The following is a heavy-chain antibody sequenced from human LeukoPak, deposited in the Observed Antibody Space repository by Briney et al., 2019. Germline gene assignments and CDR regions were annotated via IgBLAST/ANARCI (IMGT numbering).Heavy chain of an antibody. CDR2: IWYDGSNK. CDR3: ARGSGSYARFDY. J-gene: IGHJ4*02. Sequence: GRSLRLSCAASGFTFSSYGMHWVRQAPGKGLEWVAVIWYDGSNKYYADSVKGRFTISRDNSKNTLYLQMNSLRAEDTAVYYRARGSGSYARFDYWGQGTLVTVSS. D-gene: IGHD1-26*01. V-gene: IGHV3-33*01. CDR1: GFTFSSYG.